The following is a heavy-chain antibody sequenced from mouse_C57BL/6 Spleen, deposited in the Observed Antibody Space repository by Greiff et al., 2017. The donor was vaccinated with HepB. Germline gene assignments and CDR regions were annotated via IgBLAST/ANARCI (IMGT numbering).Heavy chain of an antibody. CDR2: ISYDGSN. J-gene: IGHJ3*01. V-gene: IGHV3-6*01. CDR1: GYSITSGYY. D-gene: IGHD2-4*01. Sequence: EVQLVESGPGLVKPSQSLSLTCSVTGYSITSGYYWNWIRQFPGNKLEWMGYISYDGSNNYNPSLKNRISITRDTSKNQFFLKLNSVTTEDTATYYCAREDDYDLFAYWGQGTLVTVSA. CDR3: AREDDYDLFAY.